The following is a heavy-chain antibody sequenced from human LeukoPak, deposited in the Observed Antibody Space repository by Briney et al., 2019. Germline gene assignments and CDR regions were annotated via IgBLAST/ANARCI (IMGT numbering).Heavy chain of an antibody. CDR2: IIPIFGTA. CDR3: ARDVQLYCSSTSCYADAFDI. V-gene: IGHV1-69*13. CDR1: GGTFSSYA. Sequence: ASVKVSCKASGGTFSSYAISWVRQAPGQGLEWMGGIIPIFGTANYAQKFQGRVTITADESTSTAYMELSSLRSEDTAVYYCARDVQLYCSSTSCYADAFDIWGQGTMVTVSS. J-gene: IGHJ3*02. D-gene: IGHD2-2*01.